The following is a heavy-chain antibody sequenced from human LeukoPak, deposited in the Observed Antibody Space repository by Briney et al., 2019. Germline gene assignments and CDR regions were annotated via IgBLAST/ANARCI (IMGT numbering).Heavy chain of an antibody. CDR1: GGSISNYY. CDR2: IYYSGST. J-gene: IGHJ5*02. CDR3: ARGWGLSVNWFDP. Sequence: SETLSLTCTVSGGSISNYYWTWIRQPPGKGLEWIGYIYYSGSTYYNPSLKSRVTISVDTSKNQFSLKLSSVTAADTAVYYCARGWGLSVNWFDPWGQGTLVTVSS. D-gene: IGHD3-16*02. V-gene: IGHV4-59*01.